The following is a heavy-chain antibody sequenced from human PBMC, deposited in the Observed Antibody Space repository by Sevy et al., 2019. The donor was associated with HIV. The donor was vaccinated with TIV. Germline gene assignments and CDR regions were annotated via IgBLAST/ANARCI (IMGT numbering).Heavy chain of an antibody. CDR2: IKQDGSEK. CDR1: GFTFSSYW. J-gene: IGHJ6*02. V-gene: IGHV3-7*01. Sequence: GGSLRLSCAASGFTFSSYWMSWVRQAPGKGLEWVANIKQDGSEKYYVDSVKGRFTISRDNAKNSLYLQMNSLRAEDXXXXXXXXXXXXXXXXXXIPGMDVWGQGTTVTVSS. CDR3: XXXXXXXXXXXXIPGMDV.